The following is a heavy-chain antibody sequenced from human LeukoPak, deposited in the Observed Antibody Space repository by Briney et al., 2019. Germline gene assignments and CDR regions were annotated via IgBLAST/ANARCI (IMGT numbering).Heavy chain of an antibody. J-gene: IGHJ6*04. CDR1: GFTFSSYW. CDR3: ARDTPLHQNSNYASDV. D-gene: IGHD4-11*01. V-gene: IGHV3-7*01. Sequence: GGSLRLSCAASGFTFSSYWMSWVRQAPGKGLEWVANIKQDGSEKYYVDSVKGRFAISRDNAKNSLYLQMNSLRAENTAVYYCARDTPLHQNSNYASDVWGKGTTVTVSS. CDR2: IKQDGSEK.